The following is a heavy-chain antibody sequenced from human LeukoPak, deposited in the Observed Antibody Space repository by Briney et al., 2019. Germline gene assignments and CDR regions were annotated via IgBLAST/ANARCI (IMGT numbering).Heavy chain of an antibody. CDR1: GFTFKLYW. D-gene: IGHD5-12*01. CDR2: INDDGSDT. V-gene: IGHV3-74*01. Sequence: GGSLRLSCAVSGFTFKLYWMHWVRQAPGKGPVWVSRINDDGSDTTYADSVKGRFTISRGNSKNTLYLQMNSLRAEDTAVYYCARANTYDSNYYYGMDVWGQGTTVTVSS. CDR3: ARANTYDSNYYYGMDV. J-gene: IGHJ6*02.